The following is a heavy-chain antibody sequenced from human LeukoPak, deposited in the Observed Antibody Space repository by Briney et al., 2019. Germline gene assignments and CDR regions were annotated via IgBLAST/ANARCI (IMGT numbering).Heavy chain of an antibody. V-gene: IGHV1-18*01. Sequence: GASVKVSCKASGYTFTSYGISWVRQAPGQGLEWMGWISAHNGNTNYAQKLQGRVTMTTDTSTSTAYMELRSLRSDDTAVYYCARDYDFWSGSGFYGMDVWGQGTTVTVSS. J-gene: IGHJ6*02. CDR2: ISAHNGNT. CDR3: ARDYDFWSGSGFYGMDV. CDR1: GYTFTSYG. D-gene: IGHD3-3*01.